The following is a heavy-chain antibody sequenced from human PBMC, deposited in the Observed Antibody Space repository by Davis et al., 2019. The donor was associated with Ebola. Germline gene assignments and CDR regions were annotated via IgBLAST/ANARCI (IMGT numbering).Heavy chain of an antibody. Sequence: ASVKVSCKASGYTFTGYYMHWVRQAPGQGLEWMGWINPNSGGTNYAQKFQGWVTMTRDTSISTAYTELSRLRSDDTAVYYCARDSREYYYDSSGYYYYYGMDVWGQGTTVTVSS. V-gene: IGHV1-2*04. J-gene: IGHJ6*02. CDR2: INPNSGGT. CDR3: ARDSREYYYDSSGYYYYYGMDV. CDR1: GYTFTGYY. D-gene: IGHD3-22*01.